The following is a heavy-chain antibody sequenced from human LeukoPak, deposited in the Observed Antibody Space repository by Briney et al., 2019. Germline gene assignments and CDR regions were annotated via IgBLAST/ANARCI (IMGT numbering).Heavy chain of an antibody. CDR1: GYTFNTYD. J-gene: IGHJ4*01. D-gene: IGHD3-16*01. V-gene: IGHV3-13*01. CDR3: VRGGEIGLDY. Sequence: PGGSLRLSCAASGYTFNTYDMHWVSQTTGQGLEWISSIDSSGGYTNYAGSVKGRFTISRENDKNSLYLHMNSLRVGDTAVYSCVRGGEIGLDYWGHGTLVTVSS. CDR2: IDSSGGYT.